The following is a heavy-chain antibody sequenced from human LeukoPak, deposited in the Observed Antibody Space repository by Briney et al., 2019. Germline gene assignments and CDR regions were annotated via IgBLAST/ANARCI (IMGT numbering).Heavy chain of an antibody. V-gene: IGHV1-2*02. J-gene: IGHJ4*02. CDR2: INPNSGGT. D-gene: IGHD3-9*01. CDR3: ARERVLTGYYPRNYYFDY. Sequence: GASVKVSCKASGYTFTDYFLHWVRQAPGQGLEWMGWINPNSGGTNYAQNFQGRVTMTRDTSISTAYMDLSRLRSDDTAVYYCARERVLTGYYPRNYYFDYWGQGTLVTVSS. CDR1: GYTFTDYF.